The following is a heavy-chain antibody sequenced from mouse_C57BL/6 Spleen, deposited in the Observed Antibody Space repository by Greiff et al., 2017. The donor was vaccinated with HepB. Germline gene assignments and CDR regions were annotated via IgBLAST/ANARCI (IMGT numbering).Heavy chain of an antibody. J-gene: IGHJ2*01. CDR1: GYTFTDYY. CDR2: INPNNGGT. D-gene: IGHD4-1*01. V-gene: IGHV1-26*01. CDR3: ARGNGDGDY. Sequence: EVQLQQSGPELVKPGASVKISCKASGYTFTDYYMNWVKQSHGKSLEWIGDINPNNGGTSYKQKFKGKATLTVDKSSSTAYMELRSLTSEDSAVYYCARGNGDGDYWGQGTTLTVSS.